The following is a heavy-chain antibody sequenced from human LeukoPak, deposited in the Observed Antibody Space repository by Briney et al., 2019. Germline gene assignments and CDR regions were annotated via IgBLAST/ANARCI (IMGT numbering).Heavy chain of an antibody. CDR3: ARVDRVMAYYFDF. CDR2: IYSGGTT. CDR1: EFTVGTNC. D-gene: IGHD3-16*01. Sequence: GGSLTLSSASSEFTVGTNCMTWVRQAQWKGLEWVSTIYSGGTTYYADSVMGRFTISRHNSRNTLYLQMNSLRAEDTAVYYCARVDRVMAYYFDFWGQGTLVTVSS. V-gene: IGHV3-53*04. J-gene: IGHJ4*02.